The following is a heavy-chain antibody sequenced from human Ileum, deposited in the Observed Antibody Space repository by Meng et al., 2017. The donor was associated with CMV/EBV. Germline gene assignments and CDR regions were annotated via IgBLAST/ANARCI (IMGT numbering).Heavy chain of an antibody. J-gene: IGHJ4*02. CDR1: GFTVRTYW. V-gene: IGHV3-7*01. CDR3: ARERLGGVSAFEY. CDR2: IKEDGSRK. Sequence: GESLKISCAASGFTVRTYWMRWVRQAPGKGLEWVANIKEDGSRKYHVDSVKGRFTISRDNARKSLYLQMNTLRAEDTAVYYCARERLGGVSAFEYWGQGTLVTVSS. D-gene: IGHD3-16*01.